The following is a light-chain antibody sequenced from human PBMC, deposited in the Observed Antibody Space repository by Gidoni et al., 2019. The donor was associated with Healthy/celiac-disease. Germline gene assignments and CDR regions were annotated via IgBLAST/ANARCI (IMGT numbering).Light chain of an antibody. Sequence: DIQMTQSPSTLSASVGDRVTITCRASQSISSWLAWYQQKPGKAPKLLIYKASSLESGVPSRFSGSGSGTEFTLTISSLQPDDFATYYCKQDNSYPYTFGQGTKLEIK. V-gene: IGKV1-5*03. CDR1: QSISSW. J-gene: IGKJ2*01. CDR2: KAS. CDR3: KQDNSYPYT.